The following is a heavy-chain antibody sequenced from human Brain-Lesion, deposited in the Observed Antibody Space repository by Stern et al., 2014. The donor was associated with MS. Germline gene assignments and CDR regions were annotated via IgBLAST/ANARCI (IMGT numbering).Heavy chain of an antibody. Sequence: VQLVESGPGLVKPSQTLSLTCTVSGGSTSRRSYYWSWIRQPPGRGLEWIGSIYSSGNSFYNPSLKSRLTISLDTSKHQFSLRLNSVTATDTAVYYCARGPLEGIDMKPFFYAMDVWGHGPTVTVSS. CDR2: IYSSGNS. D-gene: IGHD1-1*01. J-gene: IGHJ6*02. CDR3: ARGPLEGIDMKPFFYAMDV. V-gene: IGHV4-30-4*01. CDR1: GGSTSRRSYY.